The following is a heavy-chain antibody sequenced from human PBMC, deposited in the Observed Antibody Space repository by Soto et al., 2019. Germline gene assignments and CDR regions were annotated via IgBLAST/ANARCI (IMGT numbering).Heavy chain of an antibody. J-gene: IGHJ5*02. D-gene: IGHD1-26*01. CDR2: IIPIFGTA. Sequence: SVKVSCKASGGTFSSYAISWVRQAPGQGLEWMGGIIPIFGTANYAQKFQGRVTITADESTSTAYMELSSLRSEDTAVYYCASVRRDGYYGWFDPWGKGTLVTVCS. CDR1: GGTFSSYA. CDR3: ASVRRDGYYGWFDP. V-gene: IGHV1-69*13.